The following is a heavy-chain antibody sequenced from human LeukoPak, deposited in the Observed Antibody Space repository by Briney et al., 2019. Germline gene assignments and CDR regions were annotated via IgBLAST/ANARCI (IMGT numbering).Heavy chain of an antibody. CDR1: GFTFSSYA. Sequence: GGSLRLSCAASGFTFSSYATSWVRQAPGKGLEWVSAISGSGGSTYYADSVKGRFTISRDNSKNTLYLQMNSLRAEDTAVYYCAQRGRGAAAAFDYWGQGTLVTVSS. V-gene: IGHV3-23*01. CDR3: AQRGRGAAAAFDY. CDR2: ISGSGGST. J-gene: IGHJ4*02. D-gene: IGHD6-13*01.